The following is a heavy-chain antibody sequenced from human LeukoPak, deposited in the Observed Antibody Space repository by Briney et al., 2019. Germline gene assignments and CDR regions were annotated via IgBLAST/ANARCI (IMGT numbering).Heavy chain of an antibody. CDR3: ARDPRIAARPSNFDY. V-gene: IGHV3-21*01. D-gene: IGHD6-6*01. Sequence: GGSLRLSCAASGFTFSSYSMNWVRQAPGKGLEWVSSISSSSSYIYYADSVKGRFTISRDNAKNSLYLQMNSLRAEDTAVYYCARDPRIAARPSNFDYWGQGTLVTVSS. J-gene: IGHJ4*02. CDR2: ISSSSSYI. CDR1: GFTFSSYS.